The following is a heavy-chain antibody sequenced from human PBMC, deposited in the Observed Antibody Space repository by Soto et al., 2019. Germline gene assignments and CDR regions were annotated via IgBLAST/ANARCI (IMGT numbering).Heavy chain of an antibody. J-gene: IGHJ3*02. Sequence: GGSLRLSCAPSGFTLRSYSMNWVRQAPGKGLEWVSYMSSRSGTIYYADSVKGLFTISRDNAQNSLYLEMISLRAEDTAVYFCARDNGGDWGVGAFDIWGQGTMVTVSS. V-gene: IGHV3-48*01. CDR2: MSSRSGTI. CDR1: GFTLRSYS. D-gene: IGHD2-21*02. CDR3: ARDNGGDWGVGAFDI.